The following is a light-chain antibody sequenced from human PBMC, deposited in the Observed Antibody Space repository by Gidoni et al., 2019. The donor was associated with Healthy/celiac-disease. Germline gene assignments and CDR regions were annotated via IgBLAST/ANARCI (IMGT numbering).Light chain of an antibody. J-gene: IGKJ2*01. Sequence: DIQMTQSPSSLSASVGDRVTITCPASQDISNYLNWYQQKPGKAPKLLIYDASNLEPGVPSRFSGSGSGTDFTFTISSLQPEDIATYYCQQYDNRPPMYTFGQGTKLEIK. CDR1: QDISNY. CDR2: DAS. V-gene: IGKV1-33*01. CDR3: QQYDNRPPMYT.